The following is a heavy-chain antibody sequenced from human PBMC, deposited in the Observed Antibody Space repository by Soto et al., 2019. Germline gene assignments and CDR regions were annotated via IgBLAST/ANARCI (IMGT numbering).Heavy chain of an antibody. J-gene: IGHJ4*02. D-gene: IGHD2-15*01. CDR3: ESGRRYCSGGSCYSS. CDR2: TIPILGIA. Sequence: QVQLVQSGAEVKKPGSSVKVSCKASGGTFSSYTISWVRQAPGQGLEWMGRTIPILGIANYAQKFQGRVTITADKSTSTAYMELSSLRSADKALYYCESGRRYCSGGSCYSSWGQGTLVTVSS. CDR1: GGTFSSYT. V-gene: IGHV1-69*02.